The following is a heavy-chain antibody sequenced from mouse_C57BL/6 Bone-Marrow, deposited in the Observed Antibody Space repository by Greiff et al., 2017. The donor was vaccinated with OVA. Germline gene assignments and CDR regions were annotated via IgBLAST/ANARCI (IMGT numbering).Heavy chain of an antibody. V-gene: IGHV1-54*01. CDR1: GYAFTNYL. CDR3: ASYYDYDGIDY. J-gene: IGHJ2*01. D-gene: IGHD2-4*01. CDR2: INPGSGGT. Sequence: VQLQQSGAELVRPGTSVKVSCKASGYAFTNYLIEWVKQRPGQGLEWIGVINPGSGGTNYNEKFKGKATLTADKSSSTAYMQLSSLTSEDSAVYFCASYYDYDGIDYWGQGTTLTVSS.